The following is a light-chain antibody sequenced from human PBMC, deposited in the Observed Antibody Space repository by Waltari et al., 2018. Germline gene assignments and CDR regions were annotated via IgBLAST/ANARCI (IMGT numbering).Light chain of an antibody. CDR2: AAS. CDR1: QSISSY. Sequence: DIQMTQSPSSLSASVGDRVTITCRASQSISSYLNWYQQKPGKAPKLLIYAASSLQRGVPDRFSASGSGTDFTLSISSLQAEDVAVYYCVQYYFSPSFGQGTKVEI. J-gene: IGKJ1*01. V-gene: IGKV1-39*01. CDR3: VQYYFSPS.